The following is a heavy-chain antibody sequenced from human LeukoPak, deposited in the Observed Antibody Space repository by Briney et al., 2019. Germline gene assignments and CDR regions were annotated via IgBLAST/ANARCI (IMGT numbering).Heavy chain of an antibody. CDR1: GYTFTSYG. CDR3: ARDSGYDILTGYSRY. J-gene: IGHJ4*02. D-gene: IGHD3-9*01. V-gene: IGHV1-18*01. Sequence: ASVKVSCKASGYTFTSYGISWVRQAPGQGLEWMGWISAYNGNTNYAQKLQGRVTMTTDTSTSTAYMELRSLRSDDTAVYYCARDSGYDILTGYSRYWGQGTLVTVSS. CDR2: ISAYNGNT.